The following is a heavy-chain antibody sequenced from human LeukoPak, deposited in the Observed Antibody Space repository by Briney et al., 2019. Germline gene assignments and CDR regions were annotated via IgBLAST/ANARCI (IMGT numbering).Heavy chain of an antibody. CDR2: ISYEGSQK. D-gene: IGHD3-22*01. CDR1: GFTFNKYA. J-gene: IGHJ3*02. CDR3: ARHYDSSGYYYDAFDI. Sequence: QPGGSLRLSCAASGFTFNKYAMHWVRQAPGKGLEWVAIISYEGSQKFYADSVKGRFTISRDNSKNTLYLQMNSLKASDTAMYYCARHYDSSGYYYDAFDIWGQGTMVTVSS. V-gene: IGHV3-30-3*01.